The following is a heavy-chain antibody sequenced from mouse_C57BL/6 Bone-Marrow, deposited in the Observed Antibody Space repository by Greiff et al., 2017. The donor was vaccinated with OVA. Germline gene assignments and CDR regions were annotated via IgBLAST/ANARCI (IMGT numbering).Heavy chain of an antibody. Sequence: EVQLVESGGDLVKPGGSLKLSCAASGFTFSSYGMSWVRQTPDKRLEWVATISSGGSYTYYPDSVKGLFTISRDNAKNTLYLQMSSLKSEDTAMYYCARQEGIYYYGSSYVGYFDVWGTGTTVTVSS. CDR2: ISSGGSYT. CDR3: ARQEGIYYYGSSYVGYFDV. J-gene: IGHJ1*03. CDR1: GFTFSSYG. V-gene: IGHV5-6*01. D-gene: IGHD1-1*01.